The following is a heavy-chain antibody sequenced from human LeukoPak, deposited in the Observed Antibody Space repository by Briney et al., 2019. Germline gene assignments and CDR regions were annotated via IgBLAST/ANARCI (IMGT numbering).Heavy chain of an antibody. Sequence: PGGSLRLSCAASGFTFSSYAMHWVRQAPGKGLEWVAVISYDGSNKYYADSVKGRFTISRDNSKNTLYLQMNSLRTEDTAVYYCARGALVGGYYGSGSYVPEYFQHWGQGTLVTVFS. CDR3: ARGALVGGYYGSGSYVPEYFQH. V-gene: IGHV3-30-3*01. J-gene: IGHJ1*01. CDR2: ISYDGSNK. D-gene: IGHD3-10*01. CDR1: GFTFSSYA.